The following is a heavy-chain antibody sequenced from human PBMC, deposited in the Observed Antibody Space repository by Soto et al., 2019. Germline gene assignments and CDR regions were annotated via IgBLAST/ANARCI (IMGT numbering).Heavy chain of an antibody. CDR1: GFTFSSYA. V-gene: IGHV3-23*01. J-gene: IGHJ4*02. D-gene: IGHD3-22*01. CDR3: AKEIPWVVGYDSSGYLS. Sequence: GGSLRLSCAASGFTFSSYAMSWVRQAPGKGLEWVSAISGSGGSTYYADSVKGRFTISRDNSKNTLYLQMNSLRAEDTAVYYCAKEIPWVVGYDSSGYLSWGQGTLVTVSS. CDR2: ISGSGGST.